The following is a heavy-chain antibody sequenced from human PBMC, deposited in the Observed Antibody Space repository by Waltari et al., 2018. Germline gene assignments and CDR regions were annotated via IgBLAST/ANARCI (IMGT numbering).Heavy chain of an antibody. CDR1: GGSISSSNW. V-gene: IGHV4-4*02. J-gene: IGHJ6*02. D-gene: IGHD3-3*01. CDR3: ARGGRVDFWSGYGMDV. Sequence: QVQLQESGPGLVKPSGTLSLTCAVSGGSISSSNWWRWVTQPTGKGLEWIVEIYHSGSTNYNPSLKSRVTISVDKSKNQFSLKLSSVTAADTAVYYCARGGRVDFWSGYGMDVWGQGTTVTVSS. CDR2: IYHSGST.